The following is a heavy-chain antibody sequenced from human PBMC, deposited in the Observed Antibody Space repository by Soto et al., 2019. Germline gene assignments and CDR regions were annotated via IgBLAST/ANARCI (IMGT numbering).Heavy chain of an antibody. J-gene: IGHJ4*02. CDR1: GFTFRTYW. V-gene: IGHV3-7*01. Sequence: EVQLVESGGGLVQPGGSLRLSCTASGFTFRTYWMNWVRQAPGKGMEWVASIKGDGSEKYYVDPVKGRFSISRDNARNSLSLHMSRLRAEDTAVYYCATSLIRGQGALVTVSS. D-gene: IGHD6-6*01. CDR2: IKGDGSEK. CDR3: ATSLI.